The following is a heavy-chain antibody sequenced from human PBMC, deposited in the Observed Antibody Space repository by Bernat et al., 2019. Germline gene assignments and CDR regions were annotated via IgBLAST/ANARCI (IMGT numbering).Heavy chain of an antibody. V-gene: IGHV1-69*02. J-gene: IGHJ5*02. D-gene: IGHD6-13*01. Sequence: QVQLVQSGAEVKKPGSSVKVSCKASGGTFSSYTISWVRQAPGQGLEWMGRIIPILGIANYAQKLQGRVTMTTDTSTSTAYMELRSLRSDDTAVYYCARARYSSSTNPLDPWGQGTLVTVSS. CDR3: ARARYSSSTNPLDP. CDR2: IIPILGIA. CDR1: GGTFSSYT.